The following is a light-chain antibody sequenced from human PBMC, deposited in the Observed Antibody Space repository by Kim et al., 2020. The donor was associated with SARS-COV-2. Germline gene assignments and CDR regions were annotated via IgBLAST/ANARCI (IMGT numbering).Light chain of an antibody. Sequence: QRVTISCTGSRSNIGAGYDVQWYQQLPGTVPKLLIYGSTNRPSGVPDRFSGSKSGTSASLAITGLQAEDEADYYCQSYDTSLSAVVFGGGTQLTVL. CDR3: QSYDTSLSAVV. V-gene: IGLV1-40*01. CDR1: RSNIGAGYD. CDR2: GST. J-gene: IGLJ2*01.